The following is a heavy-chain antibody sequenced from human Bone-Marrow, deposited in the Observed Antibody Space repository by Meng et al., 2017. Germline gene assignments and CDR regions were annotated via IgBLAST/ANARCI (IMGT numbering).Heavy chain of an antibody. CDR3: AREGRSHQVGVSVY. CDR1: GGSISSSSYY. D-gene: IGHD2-21*01. Sequence: QLQLQESGPGLVKPSETLSLTCTVSGGSISSSSYYWGWIRQPPGKGLEWIGSIYYSGGTYYNPSLKSRVTISVDTSKNQFSLKLRFVTAADTAVYYCAREGRSHQVGVSVYWGQGNLVTVSS. J-gene: IGHJ4*02. V-gene: IGHV4-39*01. CDR2: IYYSGGT.